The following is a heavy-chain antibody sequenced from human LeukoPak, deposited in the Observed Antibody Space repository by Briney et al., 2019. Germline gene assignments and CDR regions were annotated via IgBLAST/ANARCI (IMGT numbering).Heavy chain of an antibody. D-gene: IGHD3-10*01. CDR1: GFTFSSHG. J-gene: IGHJ4*02. CDR3: AKVTYGSGTYGAFDY. CDR2: ISGSGDNT. V-gene: IGHV3-23*01. Sequence: GGSQRFSCAASGFTFSSHGMSWVRQAPGKGLEWVSTISGSGDNTYYADSVKGRFTISRDNSKNTLYLQMNSLRAEDTAVYYCAKVTYGSGTYGAFDYWGQGTLVTVSS.